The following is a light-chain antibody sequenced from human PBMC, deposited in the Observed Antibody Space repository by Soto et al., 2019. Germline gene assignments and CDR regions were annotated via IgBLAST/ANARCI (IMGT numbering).Light chain of an antibody. CDR3: QQYYDWPIT. Sequence: PGERATLSCRASEHVPSTSLAWYQQNPGQAPRLLIYAASTRAAGIPARFSGSGSGTDFTLTISSLQSEDFAVYYCQQYYDWPITFGQGTRLEI. V-gene: IGKV3-15*01. J-gene: IGKJ5*01. CDR2: AAS. CDR1: EHVPST.